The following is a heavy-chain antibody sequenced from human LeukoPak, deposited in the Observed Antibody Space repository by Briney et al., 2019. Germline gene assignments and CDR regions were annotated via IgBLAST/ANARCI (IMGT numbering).Heavy chain of an antibody. V-gene: IGHV1-8*01. D-gene: IGHD5-24*01. CDR1: GYTFTSYD. J-gene: IGHJ4*02. CDR3: ARGLFSRDGYNFDY. Sequence: ASVKVSCEASGYTFTSYDINWVRQATGQGLEWMGWMNPNSGNTGYAQKFQGRVTMTRNTSISTAYMELSSLRSEDTAVYYCARGLFSRDGYNFDYWGQGTLVTVSS. CDR2: MNPNSGNT.